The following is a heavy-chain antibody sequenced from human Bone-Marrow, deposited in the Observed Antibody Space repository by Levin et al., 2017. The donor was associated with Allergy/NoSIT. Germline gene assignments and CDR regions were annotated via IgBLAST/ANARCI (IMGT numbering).Heavy chain of an antibody. CDR1: GFTFSSYA. CDR2: ISYDGSNK. V-gene: IGHV3-30-3*01. J-gene: IGHJ6*02. CDR3: ARGSVDTAIVASYGMDV. D-gene: IGHD5-18*01. Sequence: AGGSLRLSCAASGFTFSSYAMHWVRQAPGKGLEWVAVISYDGSNKYYADSVKGRFTISRDNSKNTLYLQMNSLRAEDTAVYYCARGSVDTAIVASYGMDVWGQGTTVTVSS.